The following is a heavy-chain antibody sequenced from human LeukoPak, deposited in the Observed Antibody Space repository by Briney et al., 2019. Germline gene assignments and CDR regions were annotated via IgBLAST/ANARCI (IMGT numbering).Heavy chain of an antibody. CDR3: SGDPGDY. D-gene: IGHD7-27*01. Sequence: GGSLRLSCAASGFTVSSNYMSWVRQAPGKGLEWVANINQDGSETYYVDSVEGRFTISRDNAKNSLFLQMSSLRAEDTAVYFCSGDPGDYWGQGTLVTVSS. V-gene: IGHV3-7*04. J-gene: IGHJ4*02. CDR2: INQDGSET. CDR1: GFTVSSNY.